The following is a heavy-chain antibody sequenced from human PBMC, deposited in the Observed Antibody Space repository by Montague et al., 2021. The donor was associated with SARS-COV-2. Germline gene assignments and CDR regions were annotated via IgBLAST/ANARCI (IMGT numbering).Heavy chain of an antibody. CDR1: VFTFNNSA. Sequence: SLRLSCAASVFTFNNSAMHWVRQAPGKGLEWVAVISYDGSIKYYADSLRGRFTISRDSSQKTLYLQMNSLSGEDTAVYYCAKNRDIFWFGEGRDSMDVWGQGTTVIVSS. CDR3: AKNRDIFWFGEGRDSMDV. V-gene: IGHV3-30*18. D-gene: IGHD3-10*01. J-gene: IGHJ6*02. CDR2: ISYDGSIK.